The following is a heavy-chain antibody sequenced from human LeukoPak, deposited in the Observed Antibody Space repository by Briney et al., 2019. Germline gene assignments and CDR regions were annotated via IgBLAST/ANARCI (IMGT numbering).Heavy chain of an antibody. CDR2: IYSGGST. V-gene: IGHV3-66*01. Sequence: GGSLRLSCAASGFTVSSNYMSWVRQAPGKGLEWVSVIYSGGSTYYADSVKGRFTISRDNSKNTLYLQMSSLRAEDTAVYYCARDLLYYGSGSLRRYYFDYWGQGTLVTVSS. D-gene: IGHD3-10*01. CDR1: GFTVSSNY. CDR3: ARDLLYYGSGSLRRYYFDY. J-gene: IGHJ4*02.